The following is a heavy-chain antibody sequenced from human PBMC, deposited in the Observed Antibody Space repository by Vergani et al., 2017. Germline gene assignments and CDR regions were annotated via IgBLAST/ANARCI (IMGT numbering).Heavy chain of an antibody. CDR2: IDWDDDK. CDR1: GFSLSTSGMC. J-gene: IGHJ6*03. Sequence: QVTLRESGPALVKPTQTLTLTCTFSGFSLSTSGMCVSWIRQPPGKALEWLARIDWDDDKYYSTSLQTRLTISKDTSKNQVVLTMTNMDPVDTATYYCARTTYYYDSSGDGGPSYYYMDVWGKGTTVTASS. D-gene: IGHD3-22*01. V-gene: IGHV2-70*15. CDR3: ARTTYYYDSSGDGGPSYYYMDV.